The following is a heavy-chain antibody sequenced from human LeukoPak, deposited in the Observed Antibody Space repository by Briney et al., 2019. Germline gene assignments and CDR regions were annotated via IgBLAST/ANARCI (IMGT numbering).Heavy chain of an antibody. CDR1: GYTFTSYG. CDR3: ALIVVVPAAMNYYYYYGMDV. CDR2: ISAYNGNT. V-gene: IGHV1-18*01. D-gene: IGHD2-2*01. J-gene: IGHJ6*02. Sequence: ASVKVSCKASGYTFTSYGISWVRQAPGQGLEWMGWISAYNGNTNYAQKLQGRVTMTTDTSTSTAYMELRSLRSDDTAVYYCALIVVVPAAMNYYYYYGMDVWGQGTTVTVSS.